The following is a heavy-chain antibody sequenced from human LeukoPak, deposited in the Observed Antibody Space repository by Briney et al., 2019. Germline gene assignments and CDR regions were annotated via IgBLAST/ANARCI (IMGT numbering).Heavy chain of an antibody. V-gene: IGHV3-74*01. D-gene: IGHD3-22*01. CDR3: ARDLGQYYDTSDNWFDP. CDR1: GFTFSSYS. CDR2: INSDGINT. Sequence: GGSLRLSCAASGFTFSSYSMNWVRQTPGKGLVWVSRINSDGINTSYADSVKGRFTISRDNAKNTLNLQMNSLRAEDTAVYYCARDLGQYYDTSDNWFDPWGQGTLVTVSS. J-gene: IGHJ5*02.